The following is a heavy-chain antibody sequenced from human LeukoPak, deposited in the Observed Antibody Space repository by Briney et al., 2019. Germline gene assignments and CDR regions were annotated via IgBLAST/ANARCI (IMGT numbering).Heavy chain of an antibody. Sequence: SETLSLTCAVYGGSFSGYYWSWIRQPPGKGLEWIGEINHSGSTNYNPSLKSRVTISVDTSKNQFSLKLSSVTAADTAVYYCARGKGVVPAAGGWFDYWGQGTLVTVSS. D-gene: IGHD2-2*01. CDR3: ARGKGVVPAAGGWFDY. V-gene: IGHV4-34*01. CDR1: GGSFSGYY. J-gene: IGHJ4*02. CDR2: INHSGST.